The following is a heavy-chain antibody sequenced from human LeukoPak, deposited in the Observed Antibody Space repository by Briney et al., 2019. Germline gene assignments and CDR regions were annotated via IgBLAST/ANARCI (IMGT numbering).Heavy chain of an antibody. CDR1: GYTLTELS. J-gene: IGHJ4*02. CDR3: ATATGLQLWLDY. CDR2: FDPEDGET. V-gene: IGHV1-24*01. D-gene: IGHD5-18*01. Sequence: ASVKVSCKVSGYTLTELSTHWVRQAPGKGLEWMGGFDPEDGETIYAQKFQGRVTMTEDTSTDTAYMELSSLRSEDTAVYYCATATGLQLWLDYWGQGTLVTVSS.